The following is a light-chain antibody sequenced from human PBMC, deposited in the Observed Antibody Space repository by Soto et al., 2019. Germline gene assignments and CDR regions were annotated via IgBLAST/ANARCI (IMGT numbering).Light chain of an antibody. CDR1: SSDVGAYTY. CDR3: SSYASSSTLVV. V-gene: IGLV2-14*01. CDR2: EVT. Sequence: QSVLTQPASVSGSPGQSITISCTGTSSDVGAYTYVSWYQQHPGKAPKLMIYEVTNRPSGVSNRFSGSKSGNTASLTISGLRAEDEADYYCSSYASSSTLVVFGGGTKLTVL. J-gene: IGLJ2*01.